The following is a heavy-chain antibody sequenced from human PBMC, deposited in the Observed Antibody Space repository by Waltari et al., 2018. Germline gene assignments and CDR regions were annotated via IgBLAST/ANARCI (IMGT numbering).Heavy chain of an antibody. Sequence: QVQLVQSGAEVKKPGSSVKVSCKASGGTFSSYAISWVRQAPGQGLEWMGGIIPIFGTANYAQKFQGRVTITADKSTSTAYIELSSLRSEDTAVYCCAREPRDYGDLSDYWGQGTLVTVSS. J-gene: IGHJ4*02. CDR3: AREPRDYGDLSDY. CDR2: IIPIFGTA. CDR1: GGTFSSYA. V-gene: IGHV1-69*14. D-gene: IGHD4-17*01.